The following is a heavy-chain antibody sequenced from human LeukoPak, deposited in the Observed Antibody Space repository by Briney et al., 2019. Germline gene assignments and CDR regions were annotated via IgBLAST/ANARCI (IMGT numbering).Heavy chain of an antibody. D-gene: IGHD2-2*01. J-gene: IGHJ4*02. V-gene: IGHV3-7*01. CDR2: IKQDGSEN. CDR3: ARERYCTSATCYVGVPFDS. CDR1: GFTFNTYY. Sequence: GSLRLSCAASGFTFNTYYMRWFRQAPGKGREWVAGIKQDGSENYYMDSVKGRFTISRDNSRNSLYLQMNSLRAEDTAVYFCARERYCTSATCYVGVPFDSWGQGTLVTVSS.